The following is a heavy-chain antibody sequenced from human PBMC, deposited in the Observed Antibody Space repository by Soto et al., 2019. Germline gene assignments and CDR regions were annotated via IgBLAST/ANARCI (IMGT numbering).Heavy chain of an antibody. CDR1: GYTFTSYG. CDR3: ARATSLSSYSSGWYYFDY. D-gene: IGHD6-19*01. J-gene: IGHJ4*02. Sequence: QVRLVQSGAEVKKPGASVKVSCKASGYTFTSYGISWVRQAPGQGLEWMGWISAYNGNTNYAQKLQGRVTMTTDTSTSTAYMELRRLRSDDTAVYYCARATSLSSYSSGWYYFDYWGQGTLVTVSS. V-gene: IGHV1-18*01. CDR2: ISAYNGNT.